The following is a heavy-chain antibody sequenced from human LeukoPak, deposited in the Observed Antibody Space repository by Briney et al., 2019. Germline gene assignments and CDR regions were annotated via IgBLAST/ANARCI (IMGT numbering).Heavy chain of an antibody. Sequence: GGSLRLSCAASGFTFDDYGMSWVRQAPGKGLEWVSGINWNGGSTGYADSVKGRFTISRDNAKNSPYLQMNSLRAEDTALYYCARTNYYDSSGSPGNDYWGQGTLVTVSS. J-gene: IGHJ4*02. D-gene: IGHD3-22*01. CDR2: INWNGGST. V-gene: IGHV3-20*04. CDR1: GFTFDDYG. CDR3: ARTNYYDSSGSPGNDY.